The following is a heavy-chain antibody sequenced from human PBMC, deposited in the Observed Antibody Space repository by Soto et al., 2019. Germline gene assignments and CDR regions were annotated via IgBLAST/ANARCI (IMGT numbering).Heavy chain of an antibody. CDR1: GGSINNYEYY. Sequence: SETLSLTCSVSGGSINNYEYYWTWIRQPPGEGLEWIGHIYYTGSTSYNPSLKSRVTISLDTSKNQFSLKVNSVSAADTAVYYCARDRSNSLDFFDSWGQGTLVTVSS. J-gene: IGHJ4*02. CDR2: IYYTGST. D-gene: IGHD1-1*01. CDR3: ARDRSNSLDFFDS. V-gene: IGHV4-30-4*01.